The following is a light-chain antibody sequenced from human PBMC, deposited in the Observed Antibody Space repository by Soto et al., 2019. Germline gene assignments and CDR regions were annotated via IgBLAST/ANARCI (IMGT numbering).Light chain of an antibody. Sequence: QSALTQPASVSGSPGQSITISCTGTTSDVGGYNYVSWYQQYPGKAPKLIIYEVTNRPSGVSSRFAGSKSGNTASLTISGLQAEDEADYFCSSYRSTNTLEGVFGGGTKVTVL. V-gene: IGLV2-14*01. J-gene: IGLJ3*02. CDR3: SSYRSTNTLEGV. CDR1: TSDVGGYNY. CDR2: EVT.